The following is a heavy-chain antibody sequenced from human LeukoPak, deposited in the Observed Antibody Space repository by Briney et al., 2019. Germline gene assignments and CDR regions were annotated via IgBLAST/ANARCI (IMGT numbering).Heavy chain of an antibody. CDR2: ISSNGGST. CDR1: GFTFSSYA. Sequence: GGSLRLSCAASGFTFSSYAMRWVRQAPGKGLEYVSAISSNGGSTYYANSVKGRFTISRDNSKNTLYLQMGSLRAEDMAVYYCAREVGSYGDYVLSVDYYYYYMDVWGKGTTVTVSS. D-gene: IGHD4-17*01. J-gene: IGHJ6*03. V-gene: IGHV3-64*01. CDR3: AREVGSYGDYVLSVDYYYYYMDV.